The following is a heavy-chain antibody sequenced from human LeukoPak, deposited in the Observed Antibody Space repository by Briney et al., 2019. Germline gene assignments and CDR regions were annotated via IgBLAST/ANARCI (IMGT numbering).Heavy chain of an antibody. Sequence: GGSLRLSCAASGFTFSNYAMSWVRQAPGKGLEWVSHISGSGGDTYYADSVKGRFTISRDNSKNTLFLQMNSLRAVDTALYYCICFGEQLHTTLDSWGQGTLVTVSS. V-gene: IGHV3-23*01. J-gene: IGHJ4*02. CDR2: ISGSGGDT. CDR1: GFTFSNYA. D-gene: IGHD3-10*01. CDR3: ICFGEQLHTTLDS.